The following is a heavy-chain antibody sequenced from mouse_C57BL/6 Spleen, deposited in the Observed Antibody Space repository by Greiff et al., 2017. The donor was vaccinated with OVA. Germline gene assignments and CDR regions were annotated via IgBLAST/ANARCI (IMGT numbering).Heavy chain of an antibody. CDR1: GYTFTSYW. CDR2: IYPGSGST. CDR3: ARRDLLYYYAMDY. V-gene: IGHV1-55*01. Sequence: QVQLQQPGAELVKPGASVKMSCKASGYTFTSYWITWVKQRPGQGLEWIGDIYPGSGSTNYNEKFKSKATLTVDTASSTAYMQLSSLTSEDSAVYYCARRDLLYYYAMDYWGQGTSVTVSS. J-gene: IGHJ4*01. D-gene: IGHD2-1*01.